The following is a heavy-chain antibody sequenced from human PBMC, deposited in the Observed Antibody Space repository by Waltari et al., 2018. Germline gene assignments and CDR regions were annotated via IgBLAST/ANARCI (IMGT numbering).Heavy chain of an antibody. D-gene: IGHD4-4*01. J-gene: IGHJ4*02. CDR1: GFTFSSYW. CDR2: IKQDGSEK. CDR3: ARSLYSNYVDY. Sequence: EVQLVESGGGLVQPGGSLRLSCAASGFTFSSYWMSWVRQAPGKGLEWVANIKQDGSEKYYVDAVKGRFTISRDNAKNSLYLQMNSLRAEDTAVYYCARSLYSNYVDYWGQGTLVTVSS. V-gene: IGHV3-7*01.